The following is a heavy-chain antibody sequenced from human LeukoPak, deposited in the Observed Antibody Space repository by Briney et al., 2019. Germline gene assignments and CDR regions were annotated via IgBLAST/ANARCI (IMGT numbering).Heavy chain of an antibody. Sequence: SEALSLTCAVYGGSFSGYYWSWIRQPPGKGLEWIGEINHSGSTNYNPSLKSRVTISVDTSKNQFSLKLSSVTAADTAVYYCARGNRRYCSSTSCYPYPVFDPWGQGTLVTVSS. D-gene: IGHD2-2*01. CDR1: GGSFSGYY. J-gene: IGHJ5*02. CDR2: INHSGST. CDR3: ARGNRRYCSSTSCYPYPVFDP. V-gene: IGHV4-34*01.